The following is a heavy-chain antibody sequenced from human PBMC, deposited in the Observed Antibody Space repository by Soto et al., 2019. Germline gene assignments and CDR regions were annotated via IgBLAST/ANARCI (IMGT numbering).Heavy chain of an antibody. CDR1: GYTFTSYY. J-gene: IGHJ6*02. CDR2: INPSGGST. Sequence: ASVKGSCKASGYTFTSYYMHWVRQAPGQGLEWMGIINPSGGSTSYAQKFQGRVTMTRDTSTSTVYMELSSLRSEDTAVYYCARRATLRGMDVWGQGTTVTVSS. V-gene: IGHV1-46*01. D-gene: IGHD1-26*01. CDR3: ARRATLRGMDV.